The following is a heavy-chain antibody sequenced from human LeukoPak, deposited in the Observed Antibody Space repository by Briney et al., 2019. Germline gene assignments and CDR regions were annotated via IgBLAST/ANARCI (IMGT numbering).Heavy chain of an antibody. J-gene: IGHJ4*02. Sequence: SETLSLTCAVYGGSISSYYWSWIRQPPGKGLEWIGYIYYSGSTHYSPSLKSRVTISLDTSKNQFSLRLSSVTAADTAVYSCASSYNDSSGPFDYWGQGTLVTVSS. CDR2: IYYSGST. CDR3: ASSYNDSSGPFDY. CDR1: GGSISSYY. D-gene: IGHD3-22*01. V-gene: IGHV4-59*01.